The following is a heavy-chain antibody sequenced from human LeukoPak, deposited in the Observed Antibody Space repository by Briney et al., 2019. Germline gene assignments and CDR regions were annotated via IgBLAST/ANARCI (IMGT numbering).Heavy chain of an antibody. CDR1: GYTFTGYY. V-gene: IGHV1-2*02. CDR2: INPNSGGT. D-gene: IGHD2-2*01. J-gene: IGHJ4*02. Sequence: ASVKVSCKASGYTFTGYYMHWVRQAPGQGLEWMGWINPNSGGTNYAQKFQGRVTMTRDTSISTAYMELSSLRSDDTAVYYCGRREGYCGITSCAAPFDSGGKGPLVTVSS. CDR3: GRREGYCGITSCAAPFDS.